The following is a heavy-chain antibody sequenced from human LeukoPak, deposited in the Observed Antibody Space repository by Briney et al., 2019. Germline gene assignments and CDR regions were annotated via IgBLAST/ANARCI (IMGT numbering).Heavy chain of an antibody. J-gene: IGHJ6*02. CDR1: GFTFSSYD. Sequence: GGSLRLSCAASGFTFSSYDMHWVHQATGKRLEWVSAIGTAGDTYYPGSVKGRFTISRENAKNSLYLQMNSLRAGDTAVYYCARGSYGDSTYYGMDVWDQGTTVTVSS. V-gene: IGHV3-13*01. D-gene: IGHD4-17*01. CDR3: ARGSYGDSTYYGMDV. CDR2: IGTAGDT.